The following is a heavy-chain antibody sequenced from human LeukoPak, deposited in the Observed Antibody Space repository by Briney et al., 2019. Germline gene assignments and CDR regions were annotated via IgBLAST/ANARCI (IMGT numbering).Heavy chain of an antibody. CDR1: GYTFTSYG. D-gene: IGHD2-2*01. J-gene: IGHJ4*02. CDR2: ISAYNGNT. V-gene: IGHV1-18*01. CDR3: ARDNGGGSSTSCIACPGY. Sequence: ASVTVSCKASGYTFTSYGISWVRQAPGQGLEWMGWISAYNGNTNYAQKLQGRVTMTTDTSTSTAYMELRSLRSDDTAVYYCARDNGGGSSTSCIACPGYWGQGTLVTVSS.